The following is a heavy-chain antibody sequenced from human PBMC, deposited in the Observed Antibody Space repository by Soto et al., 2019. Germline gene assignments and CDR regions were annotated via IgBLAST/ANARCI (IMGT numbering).Heavy chain of an antibody. Sequence: PSETLSLTCTVSGGSISSGGYYWSWIRQHPGKGLEWIGYIYYSGSTYYNPSLKSRVTISVDTSKNQFSLKLSSVTAADTAVYYCARIPQYGSGSYRGTPWSYGMDVWGQGTTVTVSS. CDR2: IYYSGST. V-gene: IGHV4-31*03. CDR3: ARIPQYGSGSYRGTPWSYGMDV. D-gene: IGHD3-10*01. J-gene: IGHJ6*02. CDR1: GGSISSGGYY.